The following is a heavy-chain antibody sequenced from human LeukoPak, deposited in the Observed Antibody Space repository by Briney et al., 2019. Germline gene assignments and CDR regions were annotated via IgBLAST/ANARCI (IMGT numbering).Heavy chain of an antibody. J-gene: IGHJ4*02. Sequence: PGGSLRLSCAASGFTFSSYSMNWVRQAPGKGLEWVSSISSSSSYIYYADSVKGRFTISRDNAKNSLYLQMNSLRAEDTAVYYRARDQWELPTGSDYWGQGALVTVSS. CDR3: ARDQWELPTGSDY. D-gene: IGHD1-26*01. CDR2: ISSSSSYI. CDR1: GFTFSSYS. V-gene: IGHV3-21*01.